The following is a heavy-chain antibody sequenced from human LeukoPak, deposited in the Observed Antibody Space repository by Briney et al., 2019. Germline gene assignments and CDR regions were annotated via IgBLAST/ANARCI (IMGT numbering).Heavy chain of an antibody. CDR1: GGSISSYY. CDR2: TYYSGST. Sequence: SENLSFTCTVSGGSISSYYWSWLRQPPGKGLKWIGYTYYSGSTNYNTSLKSRVTISVDTSKKEFPLKRSSVTAADTAVYYCAGTVGEHLVYYWVQGTLVTVSS. CDR3: AGTVGEHLVYY. D-gene: IGHD3-10*01. J-gene: IGHJ4*02. V-gene: IGHV4-59*01.